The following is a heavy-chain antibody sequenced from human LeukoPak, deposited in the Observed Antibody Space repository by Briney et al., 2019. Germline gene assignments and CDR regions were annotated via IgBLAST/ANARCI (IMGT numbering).Heavy chain of an antibody. J-gene: IGHJ4*02. CDR2: ISGSSSTI. Sequence: PGGSLRLSCAVSGVTFSSYSMNCVRPPPGNGLEWVSYISGSSSTIYYADSVKGRFTISRDNAKNSLSLQLNSLRAEDTAVYYCARAGYSYFDCWGQGTLVTVSS. V-gene: IGHV3-48*01. CDR3: ARAGYSYFDC. CDR1: GVTFSSYS. D-gene: IGHD2-15*01.